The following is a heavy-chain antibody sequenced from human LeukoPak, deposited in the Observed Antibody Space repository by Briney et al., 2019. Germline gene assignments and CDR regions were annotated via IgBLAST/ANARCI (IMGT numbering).Heavy chain of an antibody. Sequence: GASVKVSCKASGYTFTGYYMHWVRQAPGQGLEWMGWINPNSGGTNYAQKFQGRVTMTRDTSISTAYMELSRLRSDDTAMYYCARVQKQWLLYYFDYWGQGTLVTVSS. CDR2: INPNSGGT. CDR1: GYTFTGYY. J-gene: IGHJ4*02. V-gene: IGHV1-2*02. CDR3: ARVQKQWLLYYFDY. D-gene: IGHD6-19*01.